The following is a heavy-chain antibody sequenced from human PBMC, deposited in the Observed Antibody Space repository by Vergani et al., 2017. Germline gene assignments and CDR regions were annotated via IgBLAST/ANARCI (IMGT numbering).Heavy chain of an antibody. D-gene: IGHD3-10*01. CDR3: AREAAMVRYYYYMDV. V-gene: IGHV4-59*01. J-gene: IGHJ6*03. CDR1: GGSISSYY. CDR2: IYYSGST. Sequence: QVQLQESGPGLVKPSETLSLTCTVSGGSISSYYWSWIRQPPGKGLEWIGYIYYSGSTNYNPSLKSRVTISVDTSKNQFSLKLSSVTAADTAVYYCAREAAMVRYYYYMDVWGKGTTVTVSS.